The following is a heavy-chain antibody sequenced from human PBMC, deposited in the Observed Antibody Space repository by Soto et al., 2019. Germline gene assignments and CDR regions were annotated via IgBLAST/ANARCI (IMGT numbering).Heavy chain of an antibody. D-gene: IGHD5-18*01. J-gene: IGHJ2*01. CDR1: GYTFTSYA. V-gene: IGHV1-3*01. CDR3: ARVRAAGLVTGSIQLWSRKGDWYFDL. Sequence: GASVKVSCKASGYTFTSYAMHWVRQAPGQRLKWMGWINAGNGNTKYSQKFQGRVTITRDTSASTAYMELSSLRSEDTAVYYCARVRAAGLVTGSIQLWSRKGDWYFDLWGRGTLVTVSS. CDR2: INAGNGNT.